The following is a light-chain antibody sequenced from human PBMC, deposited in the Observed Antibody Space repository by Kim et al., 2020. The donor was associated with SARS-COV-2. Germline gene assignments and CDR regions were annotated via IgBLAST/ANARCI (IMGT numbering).Light chain of an antibody. CDR1: SANIGSDY. V-gene: IGLV1-47*01. CDR2: RNN. Sequence: GQRVTSSCSGSSANIGSDYVYWYQQLPGTAPKLLIYRNNQRPSGVPDRFSGSKSGTSASLAISGLRSDDEADYYCAAWDDSLSGRVFGGGTQLTVL. CDR3: AAWDDSLSGRV. J-gene: IGLJ3*02.